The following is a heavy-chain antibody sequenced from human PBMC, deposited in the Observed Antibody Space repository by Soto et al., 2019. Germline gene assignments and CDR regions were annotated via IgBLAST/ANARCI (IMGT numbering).Heavy chain of an antibody. CDR1: GGSISSGGYY. D-gene: IGHD6-13*01. Sequence: QVQLQESGPGLVKASQTLSLTCTVSGGSISSGGYYRSWIRQHPGKGLEWIGYIYYSGSTYYNPSLKRRVTIAVDRPKNQFSLTLSAVTAADTAVYYCATVIAAVDHNWFDPWGQGTLVTVSS. CDR3: ATVIAAVDHNWFDP. J-gene: IGHJ5*02. V-gene: IGHV4-31*03. CDR2: IYYSGST.